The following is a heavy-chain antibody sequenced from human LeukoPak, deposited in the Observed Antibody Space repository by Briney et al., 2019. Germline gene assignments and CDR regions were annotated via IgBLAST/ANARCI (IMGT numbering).Heavy chain of an antibody. D-gene: IGHD5-12*01. Sequence: GRSLRLSCAASGFTFSSYAIHWVRQGPGKGLEWVAVISFDGNNKYYADSVKGRFTISRDNSKNTLSLQMNSPRPGDTAVYYCARDRGVATMDYWGQGTLVTVSS. V-gene: IGHV3-30*14. CDR3: ARDRGVATMDY. CDR1: GFTFSSYA. J-gene: IGHJ4*02. CDR2: ISFDGNNK.